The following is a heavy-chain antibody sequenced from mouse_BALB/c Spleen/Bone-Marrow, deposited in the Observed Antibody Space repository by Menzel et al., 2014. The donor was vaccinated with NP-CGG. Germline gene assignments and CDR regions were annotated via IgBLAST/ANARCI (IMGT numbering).Heavy chain of an antibody. CDR3: ASPLITTVVAPFAY. D-gene: IGHD1-1*01. CDR1: GDSITSGY. J-gene: IGHJ3*01. Sequence: EVKLMESGPSLVKPSQPLSLPCSVTGDSITSGYWNWIRKFPGNKLEYMGYISYSGSTYYNPSLKSRISITRDTSKNQYYLQLNSVTTEDTATYYCASPLITTVVAPFAYWGQGTLVTVSA. CDR2: ISYSGST. V-gene: IGHV3-8*02.